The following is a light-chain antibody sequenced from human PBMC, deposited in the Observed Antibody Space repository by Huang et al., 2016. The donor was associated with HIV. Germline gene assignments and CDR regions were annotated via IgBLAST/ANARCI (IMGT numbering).Light chain of an antibody. J-gene: IGKJ2*01. V-gene: IGKV3-20*01. CDR3: QQYAGSPYT. CDR1: QPVSSRL. CDR2: VAS. Sequence: EIVLTPSPGTLSLSPGERATPSCRARQPVSSRLLAWYQQKPGQAPRRLIHVASTRATGIPDRFSGSGSGTDFTLSISRLEPEDFAVYFCQQYAGSPYTFGQGTKLEIK.